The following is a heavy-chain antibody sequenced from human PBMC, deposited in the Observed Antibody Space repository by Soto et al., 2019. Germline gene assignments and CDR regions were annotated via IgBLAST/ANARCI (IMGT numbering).Heavy chain of an antibody. CDR2: INHSGST. V-gene: IGHV4-34*01. CDR3: ARGGQNVYSSGWFPIY. CDR1: GGSFSGYY. J-gene: IGHJ4*02. D-gene: IGHD6-19*01. Sequence: SETLSLTCAVYGGSFSGYYWSWIRQPPGKGLEWIGEINHSGSTNYNPSLKSRVTISVDTSKNQFSLKLSSVTAADTAVYYCARGGQNVYSSGWFPIYWGQGTLVTVSS.